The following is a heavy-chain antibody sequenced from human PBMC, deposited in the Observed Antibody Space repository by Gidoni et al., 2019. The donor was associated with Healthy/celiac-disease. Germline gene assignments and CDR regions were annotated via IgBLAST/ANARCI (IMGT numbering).Heavy chain of an antibody. CDR2: IYPGDSDT. Sequence: EVQLVQSGAEVKKPGESLKISCKGSGYSFTSYWSGWVRQMPGKGLEWMGIIYPGDSDTRYSPSVQGQVTISADKSISTAYLQWSSLKASDTAMYYCARASIRGLTGYYSAFDIWGQGTMVTVSS. J-gene: IGHJ3*02. V-gene: IGHV5-51*01. CDR3: ARASIRGLTGYYSAFDI. D-gene: IGHD3-9*01. CDR1: GYSFTSYW.